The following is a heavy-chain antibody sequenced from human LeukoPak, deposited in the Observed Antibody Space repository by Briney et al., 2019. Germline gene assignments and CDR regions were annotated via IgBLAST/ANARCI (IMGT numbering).Heavy chain of an antibody. CDR1: GFTFSSYA. V-gene: IGHV3-7*01. CDR2: LKQDGSQT. J-gene: IGHJ4*02. D-gene: IGHD6-6*01. CDR3: ARIGYSSSSLDY. Sequence: PGGSLRLSCAASGFTFSSYAMSWVRQAPGKGLEWLANLKQDGSQTYYVDSVKGRFTISRDNAKNSLYLQMNSLRAEDTAVYYCARIGYSSSSLDYWGLGTLVTVSS.